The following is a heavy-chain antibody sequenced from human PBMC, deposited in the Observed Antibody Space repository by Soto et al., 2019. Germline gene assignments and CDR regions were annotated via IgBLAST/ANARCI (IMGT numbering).Heavy chain of an antibody. CDR2: ISGSGNNT. J-gene: IGHJ4*02. Sequence: EVQLSDSGGGLVQPGGSLRLSCAASGFTFSNYLMNWVRQAPGKGLEWVSGISGSGNNTYYADSVKGRFTISRDNSKNTLYRQRNSLTAAYTAIHYCAKVPLSLKFFDYWGQGTQVTVSS. V-gene: IGHV3-23*01. CDR1: GFTFSNYL. CDR3: AKVPLSLKFFDY.